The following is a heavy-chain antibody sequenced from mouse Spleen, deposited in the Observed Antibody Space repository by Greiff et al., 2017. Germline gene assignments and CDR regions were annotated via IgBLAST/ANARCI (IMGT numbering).Heavy chain of an antibody. CDR1: GYSFTGYT. D-gene: IGHD2-4*01. CDR2: INPYNGGT. V-gene: IGHV1-26*01. Sequence: EVKLMESGPELVKPGASMKISCTASGYSFTGYTMNWVKQSHGQNLEWIGLINPYNGGTSYNPKFKGKATLTVDKSSSTAYMELLSLTSADSAVYYCARRNDYLYYAMDYWGQGTSVTVSS. CDR3: ARRNDYLYYAMDY. J-gene: IGHJ4*01.